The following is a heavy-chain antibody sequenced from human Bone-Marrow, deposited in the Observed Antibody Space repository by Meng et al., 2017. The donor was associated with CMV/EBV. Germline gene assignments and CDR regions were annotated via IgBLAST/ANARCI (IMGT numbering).Heavy chain of an antibody. V-gene: IGHV1-69*05. CDR3: ARDESNWGSGYYGMDV. CDR1: GGTFSNYA. Sequence: SVKVSCKASGGTFSNYAISWVRQAPGQGLEWMGGINPIFGTANYAERFQGRVTITTDESTSTAYMELRSLRSDDTAVYYCARDESNWGSGYYGMDVWGQGTTVTGSS. D-gene: IGHD7-27*01. J-gene: IGHJ6*02. CDR2: INPIFGTA.